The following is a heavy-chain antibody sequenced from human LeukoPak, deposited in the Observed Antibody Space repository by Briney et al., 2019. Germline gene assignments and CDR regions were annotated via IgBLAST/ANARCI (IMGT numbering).Heavy chain of an antibody. D-gene: IGHD3-10*01. J-gene: IGHJ6*03. CDR3: ARSPGGDHYYYYYMDV. CDR2: MNEYGSES. CDR1: GFIFRDFS. V-gene: IGHV3-7*01. Sequence: HTGGSLRLSCSVSGFIFRDFSMSWVRQAPGKGLEWVSKMNEYGSESFYLDSVKGRFTIVRDNANNELYLQMNSLRAEDTAVYYCARSPGGDHYYYYYMDVWGKGTAVTVSS.